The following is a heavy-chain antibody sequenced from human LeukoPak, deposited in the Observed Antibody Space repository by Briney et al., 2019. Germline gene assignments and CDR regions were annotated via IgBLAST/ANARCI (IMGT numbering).Heavy chain of an antibody. CDR3: ARNFGGGDRSGPFY. V-gene: IGHV3-20*04. CDR2: INWNGGST. Sequence: GGSLRLSCAASRFTFNDYGMSWVRQAPGKGLEWVSGINWNGGSTAYADSVGGRFTISRDNAKNSLYLQMNSLRAEDTAFYYCARNFGGGDRSGPFYWGQGTLVTVSS. D-gene: IGHD3-22*01. CDR1: RFTFNDYG. J-gene: IGHJ4*02.